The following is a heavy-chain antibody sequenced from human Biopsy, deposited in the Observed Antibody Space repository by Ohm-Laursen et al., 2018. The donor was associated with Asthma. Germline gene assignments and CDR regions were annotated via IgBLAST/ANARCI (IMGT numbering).Heavy chain of an antibody. V-gene: IGHV1-69*13. D-gene: IGHD2-2*01. CDR1: GGTFNTYA. CDR3: ARKAGSCISRTCYSLDF. Sequence: SVKVSCKSLGGTFNTYAIGWVRQAPGQGLEWMGGINSVFGTTTYPQKFQERVTITADDSTSTVYMELSSLRSEDTAVYYCARKAGSCISRTCYSLDFWGQGTLVTVSS. CDR2: INSVFGTT. J-gene: IGHJ4*02.